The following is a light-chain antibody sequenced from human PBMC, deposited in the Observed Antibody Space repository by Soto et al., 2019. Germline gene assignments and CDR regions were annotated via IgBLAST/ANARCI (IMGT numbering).Light chain of an antibody. CDR1: SGHSSYS. CDR2: LEGSGNY. J-gene: IGLJ3*02. V-gene: IGLV4-60*02. CDR3: ETWDSNSWV. Sequence: QPVLTQSSSASASLRSSVKLTCTLSSGHSSYSIAWHQQQPGKAPRYLMKLEGSGNYNKGSGVPDRFSGSSSGADRYLTISNLQFEDEADYYCETWDSNSWVFGGGTKLTVL.